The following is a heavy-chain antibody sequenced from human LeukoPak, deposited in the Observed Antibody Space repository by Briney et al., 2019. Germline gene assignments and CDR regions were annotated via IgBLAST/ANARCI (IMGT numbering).Heavy chain of an antibody. D-gene: IGHD2-2*01. J-gene: IGHJ4*02. CDR1: RYTFTDYY. CDR3: ARANFRYCSSSTCLFDY. V-gene: IGHV1-2*02. Sequence: AAVKDSCKASRYTFTDYYMHWVRPAPGRGFEWMGWINPNDGDTNYAQKLQGRVTMTRDTSISTAHMEVSRLRSDDTAVYYCARANFRYCSSSTCLFDYWGQGTLVTVSS. CDR2: INPNDGDT.